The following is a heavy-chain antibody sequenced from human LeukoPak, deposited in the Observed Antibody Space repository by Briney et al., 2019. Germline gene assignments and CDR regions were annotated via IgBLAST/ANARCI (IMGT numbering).Heavy chain of an antibody. Sequence: GASVKVSCKASGYTFTSYGISWVRQAPGQGLEWMGWISAYNGNTNYAQKLQGGVTMTTDTSTSTAYMELRSLRSDDTAVYYCARARTVGRAVAGTGAPKNNWFDPWGQGTLVTVSS. CDR2: ISAYNGNT. V-gene: IGHV1-18*01. CDR3: ARARTVGRAVAGTGAPKNNWFDP. CDR1: GYTFTSYG. D-gene: IGHD6-19*01. J-gene: IGHJ5*02.